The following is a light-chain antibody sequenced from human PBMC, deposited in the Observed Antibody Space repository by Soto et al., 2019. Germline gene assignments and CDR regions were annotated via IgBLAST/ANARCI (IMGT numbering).Light chain of an antibody. V-gene: IGLV1-51*01. CDR3: AACDTSLHALI. J-gene: IGLJ2*01. Sequence: QSVLPQPPAVSAAPGQMVTISCSGTSSNIGSTYVSWYQHLPGTAPKLLIYDNNKRPSGIPARFSGSKSGTSATLGITGLQTGDEADYDCAACDTSLHALILGGGTKVTVL. CDR1: SSNIGSTY. CDR2: DNN.